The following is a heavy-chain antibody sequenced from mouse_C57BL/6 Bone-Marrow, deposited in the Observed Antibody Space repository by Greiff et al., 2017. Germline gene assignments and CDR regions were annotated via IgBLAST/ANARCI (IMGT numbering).Heavy chain of an antibody. D-gene: IGHD2-12*01. CDR2: INPSTGGT. V-gene: IGHV1-42*01. J-gene: IGHJ2*01. CDR1: GYSFTGYY. Sequence: EVRLQQSGPELVKPGASVKISCKASGYSFTGYYMNWVKQSPEKSLEWIGEINPSTGGTTYNQKFKAKATLTVDKSSSTAYMQLKSLTSEDSAVYYCALYYSLYFDYWGQGTTLTVSS. CDR3: ALYYSLYFDY.